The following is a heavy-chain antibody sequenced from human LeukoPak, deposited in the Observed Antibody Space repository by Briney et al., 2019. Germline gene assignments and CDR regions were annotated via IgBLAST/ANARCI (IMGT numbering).Heavy chain of an antibody. J-gene: IGHJ6*02. CDR1: GGSISSSNW. Sequence: SETLSLTCAVSGGSISSSNWWSWVRQPPGKGLEWIGRIYTSGSTNYNPSLKSRVTMSVDTSKNQFSLKLSSVTAADTAVYYCARDDYSRMDVWGQGTTVTVSS. CDR2: IYTSGST. CDR3: ARDDYSRMDV. D-gene: IGHD4-11*01. V-gene: IGHV4-4*02.